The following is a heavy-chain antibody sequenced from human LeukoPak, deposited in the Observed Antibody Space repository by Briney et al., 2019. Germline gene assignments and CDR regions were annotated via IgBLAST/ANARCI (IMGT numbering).Heavy chain of an antibody. V-gene: IGHV3-74*01. CDR1: GFTFSGYW. CDR3: ARDTGWYFDL. Sequence: GGSLRLSCAASGFTFSGYWMHWVRQVPGKGLVWVSRITGDGSSTTYADSVKGRFTISRDNAKNTVFLQMTSLRAEDTAVYYCARDTGWYFDLWGRGTLVTVSS. CDR2: ITGDGSST. D-gene: IGHD4-17*01. J-gene: IGHJ2*01.